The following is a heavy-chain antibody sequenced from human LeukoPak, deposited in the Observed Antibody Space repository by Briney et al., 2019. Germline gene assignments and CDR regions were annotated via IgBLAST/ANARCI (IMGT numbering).Heavy chain of an antibody. CDR1: GGSISSYY. D-gene: IGHD2-21*02. CDR3: ARERVTYYFDY. Sequence: KPSQTLSLTCTVSGGSISSYYWSWIRQPPGKGLEWIGYIYYSGSTNYNPSLKSRVTISVDTSKNQFSLKLSSVTAADTAVYYCARERVTYYFDYWGQGTLVTVSS. CDR2: IYYSGST. V-gene: IGHV4-59*01. J-gene: IGHJ4*02.